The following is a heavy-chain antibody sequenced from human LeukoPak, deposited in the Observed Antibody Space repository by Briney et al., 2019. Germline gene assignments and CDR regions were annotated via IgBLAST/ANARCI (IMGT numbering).Heavy chain of an antibody. D-gene: IGHD2-15*01. CDR2: ISDSGGST. J-gene: IGHJ6*02. CDR3: VRGYSFGPYGMDV. V-gene: IGHV3-64D*09. CDR1: GFPFSSYA. Sequence: GGSLRLSCSASGFPFSSYAMHWVRQAPGKGLEYVSAISDSGGSTYYADSVKGRFTISRGNSKDTLYLQMSSLRAEDTAVYFCVRGYSFGPYGMDVWGQGTTVTVSS.